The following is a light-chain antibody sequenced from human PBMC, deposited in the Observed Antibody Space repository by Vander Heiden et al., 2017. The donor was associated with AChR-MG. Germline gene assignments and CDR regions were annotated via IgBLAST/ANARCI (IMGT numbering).Light chain of an antibody. Sequence: QSALTQPRSVSGSPGQSVTISCTGTSSDVGNYNFVSWYQQHPGKAPKLMIHDVSERPSGVPDRFSGSKSGTTASLTISGLQPEDGATYYCCSYAGIYTLIFGGGTKLTVL. CDR3: CSYAGIYTLI. CDR2: DVS. J-gene: IGLJ2*01. V-gene: IGLV2-11*01. CDR1: SSDVGNYNF.